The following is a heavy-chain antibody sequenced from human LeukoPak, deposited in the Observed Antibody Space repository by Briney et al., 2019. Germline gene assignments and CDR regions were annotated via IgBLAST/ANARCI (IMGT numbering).Heavy chain of an antibody. CDR2: MNPNSGNT. CDR3: ARGPYDSSGYFRRDYYYYMDV. V-gene: IGHV1-8*03. Sequence: ASVKVSCKASGYTFTSYDINWVRQATGQGLEWMGWMNPNSGNTGYAQKFQGRVTITADKSTSTAYMELSSLRSEDTAVYYCARGPYDSSGYFRRDYYYYMDVWGKGTTVTVSS. J-gene: IGHJ6*03. D-gene: IGHD3-22*01. CDR1: GYTFTSYD.